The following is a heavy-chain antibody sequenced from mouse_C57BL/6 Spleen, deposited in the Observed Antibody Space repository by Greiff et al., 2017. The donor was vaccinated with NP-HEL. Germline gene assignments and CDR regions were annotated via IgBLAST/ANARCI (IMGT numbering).Heavy chain of an antibody. V-gene: IGHV1-69*01. D-gene: IGHD2-1*01. J-gene: IGHJ2*01. CDR2: IDPSDSYT. CDR3: ARGYGNPSYYFDY. Sequence: QVQLQQPGAELVMPGASVKLSCKASGYTFTSYWMHWVKQRPGQGLEWIGEIDPSDSYTNYNQKFKGKSTLTVDKSSSTAYMQLSSLTSEDSAVYYCARGYGNPSYYFDYWGQGTTLTVSS. CDR1: GYTFTSYW.